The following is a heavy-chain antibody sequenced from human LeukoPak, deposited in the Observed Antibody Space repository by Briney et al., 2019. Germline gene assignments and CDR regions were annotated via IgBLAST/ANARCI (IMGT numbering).Heavy chain of an antibody. Sequence: GGSLRLSCAASGFTFSSYAMSWVRQAPGKGLEWVSAISGSGGSTYYADSVKGRFTISRDNSKNTLYLQMNSLRAEDRAVYYCAKGAAGPHYYYYYGMDVWGQGTTVTVSS. V-gene: IGHV3-23*01. J-gene: IGHJ6*02. CDR3: AKGAAGPHYYYYYGMDV. CDR1: GFTFSSYA. D-gene: IGHD6-13*01. CDR2: ISGSGGST.